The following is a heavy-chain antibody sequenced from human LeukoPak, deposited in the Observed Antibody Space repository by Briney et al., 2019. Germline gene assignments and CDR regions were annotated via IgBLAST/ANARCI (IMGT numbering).Heavy chain of an antibody. CDR3: ARDLSGVAGYTYGRGIDY. D-gene: IGHD5-18*01. V-gene: IGHV3-48*03. J-gene: IGHJ4*02. Sequence: PGGSLRLSCAASGFTFSSYEMNWVRQAPGKGLEWVSYISSSGSTIYYADSVKGRFTISRDSAKTSLYLQMNSLRAEDTAVYYCARDLSGVAGYTYGRGIDYWGQGTLVTVSS. CDR1: GFTFSSYE. CDR2: ISSSGSTI.